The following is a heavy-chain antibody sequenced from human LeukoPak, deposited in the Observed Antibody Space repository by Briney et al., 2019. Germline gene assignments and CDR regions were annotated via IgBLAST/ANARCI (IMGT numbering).Heavy chain of an antibody. CDR3: ARVGSDSGSYFDY. D-gene: IGHD1-26*01. CDR1: GFTFSNYW. Sequence: PGGSLRLSCAASGFTFSNYWMQWVRQAPGKGLVWVSRINSDGSSTAYADSVKGRFTTSRDNSKNTLYLQINSLRAEDTAVYYCARVGSDSGSYFDYWGQGTLVTVSS. CDR2: INSDGSST. J-gene: IGHJ4*02. V-gene: IGHV3-74*01.